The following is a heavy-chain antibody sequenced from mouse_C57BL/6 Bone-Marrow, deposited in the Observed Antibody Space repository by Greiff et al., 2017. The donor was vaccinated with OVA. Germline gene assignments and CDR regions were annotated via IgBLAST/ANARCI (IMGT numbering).Heavy chain of an antibody. V-gene: IGHV14-4*01. J-gene: IGHJ2*01. CDR1: GFNIKDDY. CDR2: IDPENGDT. D-gene: IGHD1-1*01. CDR3: TDYGSLDY. Sequence: VHLQQPSHDLVRPGASVKLSCTASGFNIKDDYMHWVKQRPEQGLEWIGWIDPENGDTEYASKFQGKATITADTSSNTAYLQLSSLTSEDTAVYYCTDYGSLDYWGQGTTLTVSS.